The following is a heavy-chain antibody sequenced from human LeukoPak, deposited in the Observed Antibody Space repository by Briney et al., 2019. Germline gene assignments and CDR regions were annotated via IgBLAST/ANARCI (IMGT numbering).Heavy chain of an antibody. Sequence: GRSLRLSCAASGFTFYDYAMHWVRHAPGKGLEWVSGISWNSGSIVYADSVKGRFTISRDNAKNSLYLQMNSLRAEDTALYYCATSQGVTTDFDYWGQGTLVTVSS. D-gene: IGHD4-17*01. CDR2: ISWNSGSI. CDR1: GFTFYDYA. J-gene: IGHJ4*02. V-gene: IGHV3-9*01. CDR3: ATSQGVTTDFDY.